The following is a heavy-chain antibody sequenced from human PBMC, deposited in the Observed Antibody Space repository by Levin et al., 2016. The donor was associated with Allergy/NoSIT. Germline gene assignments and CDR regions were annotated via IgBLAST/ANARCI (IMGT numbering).Heavy chain of an antibody. CDR1: GGSISSSNW. D-gene: IGHD3-22*01. CDR3: ARDPEDTYYYDSSGWAI. CDR2: IYHSGST. J-gene: IGHJ3*02. Sequence: SETLSLTCAVSGGSISSSNWWSWVRQPPGKGLEWIGEIYHSGSTNYNPSLKSRVTISVDKSKNQFSLKLSSVTAADTAVYYCARDPEDTYYYDSSGWAIWGQGTMVTVSS. V-gene: IGHV4-4*02.